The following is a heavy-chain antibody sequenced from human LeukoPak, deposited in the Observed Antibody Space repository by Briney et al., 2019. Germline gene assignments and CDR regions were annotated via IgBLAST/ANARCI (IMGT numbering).Heavy chain of an antibody. V-gene: IGHV4-59*01. D-gene: IGHD3-22*01. J-gene: IGHJ4*02. CDR2: IYYSGTT. CDR1: GDSISSYY. Sequence: SETLSLTCTVSGDSISSYYWSWIRQPPGKGLEWIGYIYYSGTTSYNPSLKSRVTISVDTSKNQFSLKLSSVTAADTAVYYCARARLYYDSSGYYYYFDYWGQGTLVTVSS. CDR3: ARARLYYDSSGYYYYFDY.